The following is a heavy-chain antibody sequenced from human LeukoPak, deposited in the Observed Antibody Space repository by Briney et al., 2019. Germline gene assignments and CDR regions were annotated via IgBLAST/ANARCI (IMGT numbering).Heavy chain of an antibody. D-gene: IGHD2-2*01. CDR2: IYHSGST. J-gene: IGHJ5*02. CDR1: GYSISSGYY. V-gene: IGHV4-38-2*01. CDR3: ASLDIVVVPAAIGWFDP. Sequence: KPSETLSLTCAVSGYSISSGYYWGWIRQPPGQGLEWIGSIYHSGSTYYNPSLKSRVTISVDTSKNQFSLKLSSVTAADTAVYYCASLDIVVVPAAIGWFDPWGQGTLVTVSS.